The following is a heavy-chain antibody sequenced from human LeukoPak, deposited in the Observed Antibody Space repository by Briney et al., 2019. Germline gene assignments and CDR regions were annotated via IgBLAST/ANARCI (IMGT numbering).Heavy chain of an antibody. Sequence: SETLSLTCAVYGGSFSGYYWSWIRQPPGKGLEWIGEINHSGSTNYSPSLKSRVTISVDTSKNQFSLKLSSVTAADTAVYYCARGAYSSSWDGGWFDPWGQGTLVTVSS. D-gene: IGHD6-13*01. J-gene: IGHJ5*02. V-gene: IGHV4-34*01. CDR2: INHSGST. CDR3: ARGAYSSSWDGGWFDP. CDR1: GGSFSGYY.